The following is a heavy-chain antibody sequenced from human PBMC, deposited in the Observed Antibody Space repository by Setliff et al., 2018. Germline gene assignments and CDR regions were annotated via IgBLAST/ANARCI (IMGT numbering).Heavy chain of an antibody. V-gene: IGHV1-24*01. D-gene: IGHD5-12*01. CDR2: FDPEDGET. CDR1: GYTLTELS. J-gene: IGHJ4*02. CDR3: ARQLSRRWLHTKRPGRYFDY. Sequence: ASVKVSCKVSGYTLTELSRHWVRQAPGKGLEWMGGFDPEDGETIYAQKFQGRVTMTEDTSTDTAYMELSSLRSEDTAVYYCARQLSRRWLHTKRPGRYFDYWGQGTLVTVSS.